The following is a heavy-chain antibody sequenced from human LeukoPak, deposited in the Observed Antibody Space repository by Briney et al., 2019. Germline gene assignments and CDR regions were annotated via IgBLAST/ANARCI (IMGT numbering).Heavy chain of an antibody. CDR3: ERDKYLTSGSSWYNYYYGMDV. J-gene: IGHJ6*02. CDR2: ISSSSSYI. CDR1: GFTFSSYS. V-gene: IGHV3-21*01. D-gene: IGHD6-13*01. Sequence: PGGSLRLSCAASGFTFSSYSMNWVRQAPGKGLEWVSSISSSSSYIYYADSVKGRFTISRDNAKNSLYLQMNSLRAEDTAVYYCERDKYLTSGSSWYNYYYGMDVWGQGTTVTVSS.